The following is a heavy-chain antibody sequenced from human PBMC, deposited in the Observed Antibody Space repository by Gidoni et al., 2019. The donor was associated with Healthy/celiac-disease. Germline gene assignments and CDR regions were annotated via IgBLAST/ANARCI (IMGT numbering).Heavy chain of an antibody. Sequence: QLQLQESGPGLVKPSQTLSLTCTFSGGSISSGGYYWSWIRQHPGKGLEWIGYIYYSGSTYYNPSLKSRVTISVDTSKNQFSLKLSSVTAADTAVYYCARDLNGHGYYYDIWGQGTMVTVSS. V-gene: IGHV4-31*03. CDR2: IYYSGST. CDR1: GGSISSGGYY. J-gene: IGHJ3*02. CDR3: ARDLNGHGYYYDI. D-gene: IGHD3-22*01.